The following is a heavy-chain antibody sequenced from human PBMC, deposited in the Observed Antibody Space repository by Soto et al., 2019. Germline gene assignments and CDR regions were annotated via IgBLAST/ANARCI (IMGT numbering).Heavy chain of an antibody. Sequence: LRVSCAASGFTFSSYAMHWVRQAPGKGLEWVAVISYDGSNKYYADSVKGRFTISRDNSKNTLYLQMNSLRAEDTAVYYCARSGNRYCSGGSCYSWVGAFDIWGQGTMVTVSS. CDR2: ISYDGSNK. CDR1: GFTFSSYA. J-gene: IGHJ3*02. CDR3: ARSGNRYCSGGSCYSWVGAFDI. V-gene: IGHV3-30-3*01. D-gene: IGHD2-15*01.